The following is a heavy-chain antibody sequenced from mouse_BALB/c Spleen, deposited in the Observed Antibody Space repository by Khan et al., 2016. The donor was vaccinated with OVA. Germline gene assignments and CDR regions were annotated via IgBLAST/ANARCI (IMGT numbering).Heavy chain of an antibody. CDR2: ISYSGST. Sequence: DVKLQESGPGLVKPSQSLSLTCTVTGYSITSDYAWNWIRQFPGNKLEWMGYISYSGSTTYNQTIKNKISITRDTSKNHFFLQLHSVTPEDTATYNCASDCCRYNYAIDYWGQGTSVTVSS. J-gene: IGHJ4*01. V-gene: IGHV3-2*02. CDR3: ASDCCRYNYAIDY. CDR1: GYSITSDYA. D-gene: IGHD1-1*01.